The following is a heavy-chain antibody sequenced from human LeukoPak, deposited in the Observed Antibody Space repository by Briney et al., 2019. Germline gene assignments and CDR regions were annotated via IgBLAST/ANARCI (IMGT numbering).Heavy chain of an antibody. J-gene: IGHJ4*02. CDR3: ATYRQVLLPFES. Sequence: GGSLRLSCAASGFTFSSYGMHWVRQAPGKGLEWVAVISYDGSNKYYADSVKGRFTISRDNSKNTLYLQMNSLRAEDTAIYYCATYRQVLLPFESWGQGTLVTVSS. V-gene: IGHV3-30*12. CDR1: GFTFSSYG. D-gene: IGHD2-8*02. CDR2: ISYDGSNK.